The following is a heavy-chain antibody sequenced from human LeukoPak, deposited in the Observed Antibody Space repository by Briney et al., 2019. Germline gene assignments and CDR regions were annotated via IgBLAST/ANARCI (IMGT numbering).Heavy chain of an antibody. CDR2: ISAYNGNT. CDR1: GYTCTSYG. D-gene: IGHD3-22*01. CDR3: ARATPYDSSGYYYLYYYGMDV. J-gene: IGHJ6*02. Sequence: ASVKVSCKASGYTCTSYGISWVRQAPGQGLEWMGWISAYNGNTNYAQKLQGRVTMTTDTSTSTAYMELRSLRSDDTAVYYCARATPYDSSGYYYLYYYGMDVWGQGTTVTVSS. V-gene: IGHV1-18*01.